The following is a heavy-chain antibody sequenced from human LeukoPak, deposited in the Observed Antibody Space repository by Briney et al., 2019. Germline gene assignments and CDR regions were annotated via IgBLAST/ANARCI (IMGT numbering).Heavy chain of an antibody. J-gene: IGHJ4*02. Sequence: ASVKVSCKVSGYTLTELSMHWVRQAPGKGLEWMGGFDPEDGETIYAQKFQGRVTMTEDTSTDTAYMELSSLRSEDTAVYYCATQSYYYGSGSYNYWGQGTLVTGSS. CDR3: ATQSYYYGSGSYNY. CDR1: GYTLTELS. CDR2: FDPEDGET. V-gene: IGHV1-24*01. D-gene: IGHD3-10*01.